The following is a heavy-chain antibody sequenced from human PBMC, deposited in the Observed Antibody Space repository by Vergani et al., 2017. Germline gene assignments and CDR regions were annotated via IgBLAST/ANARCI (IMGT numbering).Heavy chain of an antibody. Sequence: EVQLLESGGDLVQPGGSLRLSCAASGFTFSSYSMNWVRQAPGKGLEWISYITISSSNIYYADSVKGRFTISRDNAKNTLYLQMYSLRAEDTALYYCARTGSGYNYGYTFDYWGQGTLVTVSS. D-gene: IGHD5-18*01. CDR1: GFTFSSYS. CDR3: ARTGSGYNYGYTFDY. CDR2: ITISSSNI. J-gene: IGHJ4*02. V-gene: IGHV3-48*01.